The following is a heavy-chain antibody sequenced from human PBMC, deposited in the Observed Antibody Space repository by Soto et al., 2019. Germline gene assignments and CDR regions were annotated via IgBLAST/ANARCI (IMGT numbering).Heavy chain of an antibody. CDR2: IIPIFGTA. Sequence: GASVKVSCKASGGTFSSYAISWVRQAPGQGLEWMGGIIPIFGTANYAQKFQGRVTITADESTSTAYMELSSLRSEDTAVYYCARGHGVVPAAIGWFDPWGQGTLVTVSS. J-gene: IGHJ5*02. D-gene: IGHD2-2*01. V-gene: IGHV1-69*13. CDR3: ARGHGVVPAAIGWFDP. CDR1: GGTFSSYA.